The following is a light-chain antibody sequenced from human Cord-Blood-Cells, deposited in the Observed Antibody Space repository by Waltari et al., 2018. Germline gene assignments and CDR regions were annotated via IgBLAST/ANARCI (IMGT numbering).Light chain of an antibody. V-gene: IGLV2-23*01. CDR2: EGS. CDR1: SSDVGSYNL. J-gene: IGLJ2*01. CDR3: CSYAGSVV. Sequence: QSALTQPASVSGSPGQSITISCTGTSSDVGSYNLVSWYHQHPGKAPKLKIYEGSKRPSGVSNRFSGSKSGNTASLTISGLQAEDEADYYCCSYAGSVVFGGGTKLTVL.